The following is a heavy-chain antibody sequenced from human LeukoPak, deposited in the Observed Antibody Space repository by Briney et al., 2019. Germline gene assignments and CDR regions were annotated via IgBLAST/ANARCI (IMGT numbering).Heavy chain of an antibody. V-gene: IGHV1-2*02. Sequence: ASVKVSCKASGYTFIDDYMHWVRQAPGQGLEFMGWINPDSGFTNYAQKFQGRVTMIRDTSISTAYLEVRSLTSDDTAVYYCAPTAEAYTSWWKVWGQGTLVTVSS. CDR2: INPDSGFT. CDR3: APTAEAYTSWWKV. D-gene: IGHD2-2*01. J-gene: IGHJ4*02. CDR1: GYTFIDDY.